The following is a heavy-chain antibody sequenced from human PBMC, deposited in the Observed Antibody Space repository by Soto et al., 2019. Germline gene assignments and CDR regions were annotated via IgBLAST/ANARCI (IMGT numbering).Heavy chain of an antibody. CDR3: TRAGTGEAGGDAFDI. J-gene: IGHJ3*02. V-gene: IGHV4-30-2*01. CDR2: IYHSGST. D-gene: IGHD3-16*01. CDR1: GGSISSGGYS. Sequence: TSETLSLTCAVSGGSISSGGYSWSWIRQPPGKGLEWIGYIYHSGSTYYNPSLKSRVTISVDRSKNQFSLKLSSVTAADTAVYYCTRAGTGEAGGDAFDIWGQGTMVTVSS.